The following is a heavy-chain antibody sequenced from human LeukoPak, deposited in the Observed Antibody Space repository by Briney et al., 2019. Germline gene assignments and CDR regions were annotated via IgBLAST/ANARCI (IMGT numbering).Heavy chain of an antibody. Sequence: PGGSLRLSCAASGFTFSSYAMSWVRQAPGEGLEWVSAISGSGGSTYYADSVKGRFTISRDNSKNTLYLQMNSLRAEDTAVYYCAKVAYYYDSSGYYYGYYFDYWGQGTLVTVSS. CDR2: ISGSGGST. V-gene: IGHV3-23*01. CDR3: AKVAYYYDSSGYYYGYYFDY. D-gene: IGHD3-22*01. J-gene: IGHJ4*02. CDR1: GFTFSSYA.